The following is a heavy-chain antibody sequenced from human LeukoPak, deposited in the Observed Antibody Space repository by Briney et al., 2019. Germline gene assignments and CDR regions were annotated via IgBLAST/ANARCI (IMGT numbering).Heavy chain of an antibody. CDR2: ISGSGGST. D-gene: IGHD1-26*01. CDR1: GFPFSSHG. V-gene: IGHV3-23*01. J-gene: IGHJ6*03. CDR3: AKDSKIVGPTFRSYHYMDV. Sequence: GGSLRLSCAASGFPFSSHGMSWVRQAPGEGLEWVSAISGSGGSTYYADSVKGRFTISRDNSKNTLYLQMNSLRAEDTAVYYCAKDSKIVGPTFRSYHYMDVWGKGTTVTVSS.